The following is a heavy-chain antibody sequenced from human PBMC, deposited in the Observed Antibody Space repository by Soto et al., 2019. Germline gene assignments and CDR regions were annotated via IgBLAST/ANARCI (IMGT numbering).Heavy chain of an antibody. CDR2: MNRDGTNI. CDR3: VRDRGQPDGIDS. D-gene: IGHD1-1*01. V-gene: IGHV3-74*01. Sequence: EVQLVESGGGLVQPGGSLRLSCAASEFTFNVYWVHWVRQAPGKGLVWVAHMNRDGTNINYADSVKGRFTISRDHAKNALILQMNSLRDEDTAVYYCVRDRGQPDGIDSWGQGTEVTVSA. CDR1: EFTFNVYW. J-gene: IGHJ3*01.